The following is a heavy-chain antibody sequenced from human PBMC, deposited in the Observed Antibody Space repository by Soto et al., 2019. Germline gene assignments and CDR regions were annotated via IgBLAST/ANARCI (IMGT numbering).Heavy chain of an antibody. Sequence: ASVKVSCKASGYTFTSYGISWVRQAPGQGLEWMGWISAYNGNTNYAQKLQGRVTMTTDTSTSTAYMELRSLRSDDTAVYYCAGETDNWKRLDSCIYGGKETLCTVSS. CDR3: AGETDNWKRLDSCIY. D-gene: IGHD1-20*01. CDR1: GYTFTSYG. CDR2: ISAYNGNT. V-gene: IGHV1-18*01. J-gene: IGHJ4*02.